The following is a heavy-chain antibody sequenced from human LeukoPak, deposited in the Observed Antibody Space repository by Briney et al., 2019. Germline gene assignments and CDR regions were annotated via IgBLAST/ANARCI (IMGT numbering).Heavy chain of an antibody. CDR3: ARDRHYYDTSGYRSYFCDY. CDR2: IYSDGST. Sequence: PGGSLRLSCAASGFSVSHNQMNWVRQAPGQGLEWVSPIYSDGSTYYADSVRGRFTISTDNSKNTLYLQMNNLRAGDTAVYYCARDRHYYDTSGYRSYFCDYWGQGTLVTVSS. V-gene: IGHV3-53*01. D-gene: IGHD3-22*01. CDR1: GFSVSHNQ. J-gene: IGHJ4*02.